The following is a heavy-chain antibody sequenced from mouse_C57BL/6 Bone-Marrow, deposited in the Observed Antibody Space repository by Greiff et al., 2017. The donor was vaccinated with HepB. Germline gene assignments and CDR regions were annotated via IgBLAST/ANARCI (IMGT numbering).Heavy chain of an antibody. V-gene: IGHV1-59*01. CDR1: GYTFTSYW. J-gene: IGHJ4*01. Sequence: QVQLQQPGAELVRPGTSVKLSCKASGYTFTSYWMHWVKQRPGQGLEWIGVIDPSDSYTNYNQKFKGKATLTVDTSSSTAYMQLSSLTSEDSAVYYCARRELPGAMDYWGQGTSVTVSS. CDR3: ARRELPGAMDY. D-gene: IGHD2-1*01. CDR2: IDPSDSYT.